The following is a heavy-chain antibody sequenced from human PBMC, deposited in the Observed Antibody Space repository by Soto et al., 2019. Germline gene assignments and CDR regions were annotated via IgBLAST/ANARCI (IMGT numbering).Heavy chain of an antibody. Sequence: GGSLKLSCAASGFTFSSYWMSWVRQAPGKGLEWVANIKQDGSEKYYVDSVKGRFTISRDNAKNSLYLQMNSLRAEDTAVYYCARDGVGVVVPYDAFDIRGQGTMVTVSS. CDR1: GFTFSSYW. CDR3: ARDGVGVVVPYDAFDI. CDR2: IKQDGSEK. D-gene: IGHD2-15*01. V-gene: IGHV3-7*03. J-gene: IGHJ3*02.